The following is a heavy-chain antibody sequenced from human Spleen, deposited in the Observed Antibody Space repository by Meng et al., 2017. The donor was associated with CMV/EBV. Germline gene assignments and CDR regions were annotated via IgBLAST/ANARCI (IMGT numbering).Heavy chain of an antibody. D-gene: IGHD6-13*01. Sequence: GGSLRLSCAASGFTFSSYAMHWVRQAPGKGLEWVAVISYDGSNKYYADSVKGRFTISRDNSKNTLYLQMNSLRAEDTAVYYCARANSSSWYEAFDYWGQGTLVTVSS. J-gene: IGHJ4*02. CDR3: ARANSSSWYEAFDY. CDR1: GFTFSSYA. CDR2: ISYDGSNK. V-gene: IGHV3-30-3*01.